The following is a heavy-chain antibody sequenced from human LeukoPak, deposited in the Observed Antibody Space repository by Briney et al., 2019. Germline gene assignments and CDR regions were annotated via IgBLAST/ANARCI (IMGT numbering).Heavy chain of an antibody. D-gene: IGHD4-17*01. Sequence: GGSLRLSCVASGLTVSRSYMSWVRQAPGKGLEWVSVIYSGGSAYYADSVEGRFTISRDNSKNTLYLQMNSLRAEDTAVYYCARGDGAWDYWGQGTLVTVSP. CDR3: ARGDGAWDY. CDR2: IYSGGSA. J-gene: IGHJ4*02. CDR1: GLTVSRSY. V-gene: IGHV3-53*01.